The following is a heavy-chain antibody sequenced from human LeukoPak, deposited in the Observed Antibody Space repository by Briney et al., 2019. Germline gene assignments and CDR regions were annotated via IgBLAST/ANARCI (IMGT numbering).Heavy chain of an antibody. CDR3: AREGRDYGGNPFDY. D-gene: IGHD4-23*01. CDR2: INDDGSST. CDR1: GFTFSSYW. Sequence: GGSLRLSCAASGFTFSSYWMHWVRQAPGKGLVWVSRINDDGSSTTYADSVKGRFTISRDNAKNTLYLQMNSLRAEDTAVYYSAREGRDYGGNPFDYWGQGTLVTVSS. V-gene: IGHV3-74*01. J-gene: IGHJ4*02.